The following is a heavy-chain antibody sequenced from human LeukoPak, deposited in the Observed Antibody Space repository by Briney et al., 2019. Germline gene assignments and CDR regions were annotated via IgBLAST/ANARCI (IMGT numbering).Heavy chain of an antibody. D-gene: IGHD6-19*01. J-gene: IGHJ4*02. CDR2: IKQGGSEK. Sequence: GGSLRLSCAASGFTFSSYAMSWVPQAPEKRLEGVANIKQGGSEKYHVDSVKRRFTISRDNAKNSLYLQMNSLRAEDTAVYYCARVGYSSGWYSGFDYWGQGTLVTVSS. CDR3: ARVGYSSGWYSGFDY. V-gene: IGHV3-7*01. CDR1: GFTFSSYA.